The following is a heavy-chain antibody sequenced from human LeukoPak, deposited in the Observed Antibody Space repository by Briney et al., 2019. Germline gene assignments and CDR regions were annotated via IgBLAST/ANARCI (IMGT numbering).Heavy chain of an antibody. CDR2: ISAYNGNT. Sequence: ASVKVSCKASGYTFTSYGISWVRQAPGQGLEWMGWISAYNGNTNYGQKLQGRVTMTTDTSTSTAYMELRSLRSDDTAVYYCAREWYDFWSGALADYYYYMDVWGKGTTVTVSS. CDR3: AREWYDFWSGALADYYYYMDV. D-gene: IGHD3-3*01. CDR1: GYTFTSYG. J-gene: IGHJ6*03. V-gene: IGHV1-18*01.